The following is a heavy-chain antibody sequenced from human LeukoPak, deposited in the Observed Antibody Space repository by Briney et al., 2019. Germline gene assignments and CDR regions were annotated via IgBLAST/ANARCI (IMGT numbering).Heavy chain of an antibody. CDR2: INPNSGST. Sequence: GASVKVSCKTSGYSFTDYYMHWVRQAPGQGLEWMGWINPNSGSTSSAQKFQGRVTMTRDTSITTVYMEVSWLTSDDTAIYYCARADRPHGGPYLIGPWGQGTLVTVSS. D-gene: IGHD2-21*01. CDR3: ARADRPHGGPYLIGP. CDR1: GYSFTDYY. J-gene: IGHJ5*02. V-gene: IGHV1-2*02.